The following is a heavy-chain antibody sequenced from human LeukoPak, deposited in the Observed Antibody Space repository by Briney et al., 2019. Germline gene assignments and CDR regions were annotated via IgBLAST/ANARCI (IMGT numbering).Heavy chain of an antibody. V-gene: IGHV4-39*07. J-gene: IGHJ6*03. D-gene: IGHD3-10*01. CDR3: ARGSDYYGSGSYGYYYMDV. Sequence: PSETLSLTCTVSGGSINSSSYYWGWIRQPPGKGLEWIGSIYYSGSTNYNPSLKSRVTISVDTSKNQFSLKLSSVTAADTAVYYCARGSDYYGSGSYGYYYMDVWGKGTTVTISS. CDR2: IYYSGST. CDR1: GGSINSSSYY.